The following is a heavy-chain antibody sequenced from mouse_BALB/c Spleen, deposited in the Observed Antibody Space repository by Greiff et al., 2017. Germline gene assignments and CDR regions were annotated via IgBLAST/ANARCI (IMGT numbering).Heavy chain of an antibody. V-gene: IGHV5-4*02. Sequence: EVKVVESGGGLVKPGGSLKLSCAASGFTFSDYYMYWVRQTPEKRLEWVATISDGGSYTYYPDSVKGRFTISRDNAKNNLYLQMSSLKSEDTAMYYCARGYSSGYGFDYWGQGTTLTVSS. D-gene: IGHD3-1*01. CDR3: ARGYSSGYGFDY. CDR1: GFTFSDYY. J-gene: IGHJ2*01. CDR2: ISDGGSYT.